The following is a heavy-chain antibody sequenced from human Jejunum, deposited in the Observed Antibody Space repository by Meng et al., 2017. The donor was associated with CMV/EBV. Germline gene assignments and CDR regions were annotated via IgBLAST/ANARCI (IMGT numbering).Heavy chain of an antibody. CDR3: ARDGAVDGTSAFDI. J-gene: IGHJ3*02. V-gene: IGHV4-59*01. CDR2: IHYAGNT. D-gene: IGHD6-13*01. CDR1: GCSISTFY. Sequence: SGCSISTFYSPWVRQSPGKRLEWIGYIHYAGNTNYNPSLKSRVTISVDTSKNLFSLKLTSVTVADTAVYYCARDGAVDGTSAFDIWGQGTMVTVSS.